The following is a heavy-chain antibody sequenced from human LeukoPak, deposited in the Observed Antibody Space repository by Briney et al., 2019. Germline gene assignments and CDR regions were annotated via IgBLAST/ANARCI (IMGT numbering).Heavy chain of an antibody. V-gene: IGHV3-74*01. CDR1: GFIFSSTW. J-gene: IGHJ4*02. CDR3: ATAGNYRFDY. Sequence: GGSLRLSCAGSGFIFSSTWMHWVRQAPGEGLVWVSRINSDGSTINYADSVKGRLTISRDNAKNTLYLQMNRLRVEDTALYFCATAGNYRFDYWGQGTLVTVSS. CDR2: INSDGSTI. D-gene: IGHD1-7*01.